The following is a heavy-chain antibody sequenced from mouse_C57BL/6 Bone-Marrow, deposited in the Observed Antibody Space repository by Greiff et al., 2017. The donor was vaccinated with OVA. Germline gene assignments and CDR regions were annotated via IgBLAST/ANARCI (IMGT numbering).Heavy chain of an antibody. CDR1: GFTFSSYG. Sequence: EVQLKESGGDLVKPGGSLKLSCAASGFTFSSYGMSWVRQTPDKRLEWVATISSGGSYTYYPDSVKGRFTISRDNAKNTLYLQMSSLKSEDTAMYYCARHGTGTYYYAMDYWGQGTSVTVSS. CDR3: ARHGTGTYYYAMDY. J-gene: IGHJ4*01. D-gene: IGHD4-1*01. CDR2: ISSGGSYT. V-gene: IGHV5-6*01.